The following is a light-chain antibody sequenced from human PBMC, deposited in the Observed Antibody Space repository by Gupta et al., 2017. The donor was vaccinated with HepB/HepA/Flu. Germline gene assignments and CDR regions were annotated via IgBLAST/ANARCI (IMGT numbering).Light chain of an antibody. CDR1: QSVRSN. CDR3: QQYNNWPPIT. CDR2: GAS. Sequence: EIVMTQSPATLSVSPGERATLSCRASQSVRSNLAWYQQKPGQAPRLLIYGASTRDTGIPARFSGSRSGKEFTLTISSRQSEDFAVYYCQQYNNWPPITFVQGTRLEIK. V-gene: IGKV3-15*01. J-gene: IGKJ5*01.